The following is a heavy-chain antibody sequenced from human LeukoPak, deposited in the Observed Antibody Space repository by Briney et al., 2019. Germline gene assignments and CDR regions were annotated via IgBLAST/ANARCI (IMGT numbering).Heavy chain of an antibody. Sequence: GGSLRLSCPVSGFTFSSYAMSWVRQAPGRGLEWVSVISTSGESAYYADSVKGRFTISRDNSKNTLYLQMNSLRAEDTAVYYCARVGRDGYNYFDYWGQGTLVTVSS. D-gene: IGHD5-24*01. CDR2: ISTSGESA. CDR3: ARVGRDGYNYFDY. J-gene: IGHJ4*02. V-gene: IGHV3-23*01. CDR1: GFTFSSYA.